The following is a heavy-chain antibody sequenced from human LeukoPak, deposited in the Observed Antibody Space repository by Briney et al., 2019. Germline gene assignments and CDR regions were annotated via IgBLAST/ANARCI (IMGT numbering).Heavy chain of an antibody. Sequence: GGSLRLSCAASGFAFSSYGMHWVRQAPGKGLEWVAVIWYDGSNKYYADSVKGRFTISRDNSKNTLYLQMNSLRAEDTAVYYCAREHRGADAFDIWCQGTMVTVSS. J-gene: IGHJ3*02. V-gene: IGHV3-33*01. CDR2: IWYDGSNK. CDR1: GFAFSSYG. D-gene: IGHD3-10*01. CDR3: AREHRGADAFDI.